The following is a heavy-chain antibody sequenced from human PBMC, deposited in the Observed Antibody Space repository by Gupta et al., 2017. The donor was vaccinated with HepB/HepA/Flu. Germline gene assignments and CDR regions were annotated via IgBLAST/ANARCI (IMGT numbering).Heavy chain of an antibody. Sequence: EVQLLESGGGLVQPGGSLRLSCEASGFTFNNYAMSWVRQTPEKGLEWVSSISGGGGRTYYADSVKGRFTISRDNSNTLFLQMNSLRAEDTAVYYCAKDSKAWGYWGTYYFDYWGQGTLVTVSS. V-gene: IGHV3-23*01. CDR2: ISGGGGRT. CDR1: GFTFNNYA. D-gene: IGHD7-27*01. CDR3: AKDSKAWGYWGTYYFDY. J-gene: IGHJ4*02.